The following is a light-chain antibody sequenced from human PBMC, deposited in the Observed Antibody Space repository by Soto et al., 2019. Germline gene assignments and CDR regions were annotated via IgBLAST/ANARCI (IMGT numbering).Light chain of an antibody. CDR3: QQCAHAPIT. J-gene: IGKJ5*01. V-gene: IGKV3-20*01. CDR1: QTVTRNY. Sequence: EIVLTQSPGTLSLSPGERATLSCRASQTVTRNYLAWYQQKPGQAPRLLIDDASSRATGIPDRFSGSGSGTDFTLTISRLEPEDFAVYYCQQCAHAPITFGQGTRLEMK. CDR2: DAS.